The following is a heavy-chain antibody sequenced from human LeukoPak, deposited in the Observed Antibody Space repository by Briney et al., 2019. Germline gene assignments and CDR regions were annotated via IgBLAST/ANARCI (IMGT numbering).Heavy chain of an antibody. CDR1: GYSFTSYW. Sequence: GESLKISCKGSGYSFTSYWIGWVRQMPGKGLEWMGIIYPGEYDIRYSPSFQGQVTISADKSISTAYLQWSSLKASDTAMYYCARLKDYYDSSGYNYFDYWGQGTLVTVSS. J-gene: IGHJ4*02. CDR3: ARLKDYYDSSGYNYFDY. CDR2: IYPGEYDI. V-gene: IGHV5-51*01. D-gene: IGHD3-22*01.